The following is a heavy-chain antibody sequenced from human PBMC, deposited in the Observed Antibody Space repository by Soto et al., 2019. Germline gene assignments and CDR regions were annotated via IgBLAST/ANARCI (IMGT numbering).Heavy chain of an antibody. J-gene: IGHJ3*02. CDR3: AKLGDSSGYYLNDAFDI. V-gene: IGHV3-23*01. Sequence: GGSLRLSCAASGFTFSSYAMSWVRQAPGKGLEWVSAISGSGGSTYYADSVKGRFTISRDNSKNTLYLQMNSLRAEDTAVYYCAKLGDSSGYYLNDAFDIWGQGTMITVSS. CDR1: GFTFSSYA. D-gene: IGHD3-22*01. CDR2: ISGSGGST.